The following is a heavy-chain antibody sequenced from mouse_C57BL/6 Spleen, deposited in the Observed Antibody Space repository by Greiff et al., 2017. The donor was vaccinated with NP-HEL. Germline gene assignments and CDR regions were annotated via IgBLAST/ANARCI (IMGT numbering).Heavy chain of an antibody. Sequence: QVQLQQSGAELVRPGASVTLSCKASGYTFTSYEMHWVKQTPGHGLEWIGAIDPGTGGTAYNQKFKGKATLTADKSSSTAYMQLRSLTSEDSAIYYCTSRGEDWDYAMDDWGQGTAVTVSS. CDR3: TSRGEDWDYAMDD. CDR2: IDPGTGGT. V-gene: IGHV1-15*01. CDR1: GYTFTSYE. J-gene: IGHJ4*01.